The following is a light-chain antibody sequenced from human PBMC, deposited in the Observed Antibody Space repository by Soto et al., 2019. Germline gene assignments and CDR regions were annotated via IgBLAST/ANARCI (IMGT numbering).Light chain of an antibody. J-gene: IGKJ3*01. CDR3: QQRSTWPFT. Sequence: EIGLTQSPATLSLSPGERATLSCRASQSVSSYLAWYQQKPGQTPRLLIYDASNRATGIPARFSGSGSGTDFTLTISSLEPEDFAVYYCQQRSTWPFTFGPGTKVDIK. CDR1: QSVSSY. V-gene: IGKV3-11*01. CDR2: DAS.